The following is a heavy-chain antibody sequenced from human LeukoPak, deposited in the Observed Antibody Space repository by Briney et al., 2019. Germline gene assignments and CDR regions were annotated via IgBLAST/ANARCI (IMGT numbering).Heavy chain of an antibody. CDR2: IYSSGST. Sequence: SEILSLTCTVSNGSISSYYWSWIRQPPGKGLEWIGYIYSSGSTNYNPSLRGRVTISVDTSKNQFSLKLSSVTAADTAVYYCARGATSLSYFDSRGQGTLVTVSS. V-gene: IGHV4-59*01. D-gene: IGHD2/OR15-2a*01. CDR1: NGSISSYY. J-gene: IGHJ4*02. CDR3: ARGATSLSYFDS.